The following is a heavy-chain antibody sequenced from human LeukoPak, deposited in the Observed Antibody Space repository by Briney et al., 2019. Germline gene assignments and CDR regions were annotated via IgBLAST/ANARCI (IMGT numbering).Heavy chain of an antibody. J-gene: IGHJ5*02. Sequence: PGGSLRLSCGVSGLTFSDAWLTGAGQGPGKGLEWVGLIRSKVDGGTADYATTVKGRFTISRDDSKNMLYLQMNGLKTEDTAIYYCTKDLPFTAGGVIVHWGQGALVTVSS. CDR1: GLTFSDAW. CDR3: TKDLPFTAGGVIVH. V-gene: IGHV3-15*01. D-gene: IGHD3-16*01. CDR2: IRSKVDGGTA.